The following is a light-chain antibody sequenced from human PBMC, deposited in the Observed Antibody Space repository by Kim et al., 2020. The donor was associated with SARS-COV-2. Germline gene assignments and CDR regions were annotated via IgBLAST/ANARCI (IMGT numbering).Light chain of an antibody. CDR3: MQALQTPLT. Sequence: DIVMTQSPLSLPVTPGEPASISCRSSQSLLHSFGYNYLNWYLQKPGQSPQVLIYLGSNRASGVPERFSGSGSGTDFTLRISRVEAGDVGVYYCMQALQTPLTFGGGTKVDIK. J-gene: IGKJ4*01. V-gene: IGKV2-28*01. CDR1: QSLLHSFGYNY. CDR2: LGS.